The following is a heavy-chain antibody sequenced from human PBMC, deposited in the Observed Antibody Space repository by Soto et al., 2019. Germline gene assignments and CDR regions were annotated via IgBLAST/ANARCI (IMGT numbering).Heavy chain of an antibody. CDR1: GFTFSSYA. CDR2: ISGSGGST. CDR3: AKDSRLIREYSGSCGAFDI. V-gene: IGHV3-23*01. Sequence: GGSLRLSCAASGFTFSSYAMSWVRQAPGKGLEWVSAISGSGGSTYYADSVKGRFTISRDNSKNRQYRQMNSLRAEDTAVYYCAKDSRLIREYSGSCGAFDIWGQGTMVTVSS. D-gene: IGHD1-26*01. J-gene: IGHJ3*02.